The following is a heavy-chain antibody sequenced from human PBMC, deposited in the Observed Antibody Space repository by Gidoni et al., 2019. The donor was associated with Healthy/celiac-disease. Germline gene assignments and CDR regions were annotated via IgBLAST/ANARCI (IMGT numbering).Heavy chain of an antibody. D-gene: IGHD6-19*01. CDR2: INHSGST. CDR3: ARRRGSGWYFY. J-gene: IGHJ4*02. Sequence: QVQLQQWGAGLFKPSETLSLTCPVYVGSFRGYYWSWIRPPPGKGLEWFGEINHSGSTNYNPSLRSRVTISADTSKKQFSLKLSSVTAADTAVYYCARRRGSGWYFYWGQGTLVTVSS. CDR1: VGSFRGYY. V-gene: IGHV4-34*01.